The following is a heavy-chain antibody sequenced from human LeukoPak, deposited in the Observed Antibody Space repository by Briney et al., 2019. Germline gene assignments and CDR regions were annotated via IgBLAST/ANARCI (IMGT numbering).Heavy chain of an antibody. CDR2: MSGVGST. J-gene: IGHJ4*02. CDR3: ARETLQAEYCSGSSCFSAFDY. V-gene: IGHV3-23*01. CDR1: GFSINNNG. Sequence: PGGSLRLSCVVSGFSINNNGLSWFRQAPGKGLEWVSDMSGVGSTYYAESVKGRFTISRDNFKNTFFLQMNSLRAEDTALYYCARETLQAEYCSGSSCFSAFDYWGQGTLVTVSS. D-gene: IGHD2-15*01.